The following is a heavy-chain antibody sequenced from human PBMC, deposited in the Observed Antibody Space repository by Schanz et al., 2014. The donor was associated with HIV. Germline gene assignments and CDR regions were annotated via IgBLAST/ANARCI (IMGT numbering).Heavy chain of an antibody. CDR3: ARGDLSGDYEGEVDYYYLMDV. CDR1: GYSFSSYG. CDR2: ISVYHNKT. J-gene: IGHJ6*02. D-gene: IGHD4-17*01. V-gene: IGHV1-18*01. Sequence: QVHLVQSGAEVKKSGASVKVSCKASGYSFSSYGLSWVRQAPGQGLEWMGWISVYHNKTNYAQKLQGRVSINADDATNTAYLELSRLSSDDTAVYYCARGDLSGDYEGEVDYYYLMDVWGQGTTVSVSS.